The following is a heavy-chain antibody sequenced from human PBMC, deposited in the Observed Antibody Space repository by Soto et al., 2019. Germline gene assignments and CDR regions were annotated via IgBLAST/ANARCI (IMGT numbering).Heavy chain of an antibody. V-gene: IGHV4-34*01. J-gene: IGHJ5*02. Sequence: SETLSHTCAFYVGSFSGYYWSLILHHPFKLLECIGEINHSGSTNYNPSLKSRVTISVDTSKNQFSLKLSSVTAADTAVYYCARGLAYYDFWSGAHKNWFEPWGQGTLVTVSS. D-gene: IGHD3-3*01. CDR1: VGSFSGYY. CDR3: ARGLAYYDFWSGAHKNWFEP. CDR2: INHSGST.